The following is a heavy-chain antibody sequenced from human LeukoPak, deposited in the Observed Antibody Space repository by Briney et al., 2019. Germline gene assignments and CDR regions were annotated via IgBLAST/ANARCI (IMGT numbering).Heavy chain of an antibody. CDR2: ISGSGGST. D-gene: IGHD6-19*01. V-gene: IGHV3-23*01. CDR1: GFTFSSYA. CDR3: AKSVVAGTPYYFDY. J-gene: IGHJ4*02. Sequence: GGSLRLSCAASGFTFSSYAMSWVRQAPGKGLEWVAAISGSGGSTYYADSVRGRFTISRDNSKNTLYLQMNSLRAEDTAVYYCAKSVVAGTPYYFDYWGQGTLVTVSS.